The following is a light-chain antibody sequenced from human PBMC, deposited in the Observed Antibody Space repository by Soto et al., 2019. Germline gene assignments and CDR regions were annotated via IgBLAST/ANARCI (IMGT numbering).Light chain of an antibody. CDR1: SSDVGGYNY. J-gene: IGLJ1*01. CDR2: EVS. Sequence: QSVLAQPPSASGSPGQSVTISCTGTSSDVGGYNYVSWYQQHPGKAPKLMIYEVSKRPSGVPDRFSGSKSGNTASLTVSGLQADDEADYFCSSYAGNNHYVFATGTKVTVL. CDR3: SSYAGNNHYV. V-gene: IGLV2-8*01.